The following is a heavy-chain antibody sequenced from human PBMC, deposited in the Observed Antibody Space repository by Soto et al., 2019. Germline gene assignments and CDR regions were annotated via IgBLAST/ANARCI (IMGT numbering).Heavy chain of an antibody. V-gene: IGHV3-21*01. J-gene: IGHJ6*02. CDR2: ISSSSNSI. CDR3: ARDGSEGYYDFWSGYYPKGGYYYYGMDV. Sequence: SGGSLRRSCAASGCTCSSYSMDGVRQAPVEGLEWVLSISSSSNSIYSADWGKGRFTISRDNAKNSLYLQMTSLRAEDTAVYYCARDGSEGYYDFWSGYYPKGGYYYYGMDVWGQGTTVTVSS. D-gene: IGHD3-3*01. CDR1: GCTCSSYS.